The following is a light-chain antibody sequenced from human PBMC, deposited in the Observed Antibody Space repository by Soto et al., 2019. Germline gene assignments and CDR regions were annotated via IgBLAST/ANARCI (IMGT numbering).Light chain of an antibody. CDR3: CLYIGATTYV. CDR1: NGFVGSFSL. J-gene: IGLJ1*01. Sequence: QPSLAHPAPVSRSPRQSITISWTGTNGFVGSFSLVSWYTQHPGKASKVMISEGHRRPSGVPDRFSGSTSVNSASLTISGLQADDEADYYCCLYIGATTYVFGTGTKVTVL. CDR2: EGH. V-gene: IGLV2-23*01.